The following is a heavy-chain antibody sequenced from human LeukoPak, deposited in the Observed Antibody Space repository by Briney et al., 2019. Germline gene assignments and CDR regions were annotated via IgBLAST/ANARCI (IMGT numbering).Heavy chain of an antibody. CDR1: GFTFSSDS. Sequence: VGSLRLSCAASGFTFSSDSMNWVRQAPGKGLEWVSSISSTSGFISYAASVKGRFTISRDNAKSSLYLQMNSLRAEDTALYYCARVHSGYGPDYIDHWGQGTPVTVSS. CDR3: ARVHSGYGPDYIDH. CDR2: ISSTSGFI. J-gene: IGHJ4*02. D-gene: IGHD5-12*01. V-gene: IGHV3-21*06.